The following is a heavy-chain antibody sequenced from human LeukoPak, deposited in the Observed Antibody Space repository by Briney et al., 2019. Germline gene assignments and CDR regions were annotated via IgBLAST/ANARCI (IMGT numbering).Heavy chain of an antibody. D-gene: IGHD2-15*01. V-gene: IGHV1-2*02. CDR2: VDSNSGGT. CDR1: GYTFTSYY. Sequence: ASVKVSCKASGYTFTSYYMHWVRQAPGQGLEWMGWVDSNSGGTHYAQKFEGRVSMTRDTSISTAYMELSRLKSDDTALYYCARGYCSGGSCYHFDSWGQGTLVTVSS. J-gene: IGHJ4*02. CDR3: ARGYCSGGSCYHFDS.